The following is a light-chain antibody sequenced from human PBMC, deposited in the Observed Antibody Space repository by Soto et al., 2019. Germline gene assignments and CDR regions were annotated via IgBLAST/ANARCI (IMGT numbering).Light chain of an antibody. J-gene: IGKJ2*01. Sequence: DIQMTQSPSTLSASLGDRVTITCWASQSISSWLAWYQQKPGKAPKVLIYDASSLESGVPSRFSGSRSGTEFTLTISSLQPDDFATYYCQHYSNYPYTFGQGTKLEIK. CDR2: DAS. CDR1: QSISSW. CDR3: QHYSNYPYT. V-gene: IGKV1-5*01.